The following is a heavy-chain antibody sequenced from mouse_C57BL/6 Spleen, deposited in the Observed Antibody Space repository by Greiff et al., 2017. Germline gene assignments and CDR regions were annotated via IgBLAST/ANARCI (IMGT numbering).Heavy chain of an antibody. CDR3: ARNYYGSSSWFAY. CDR1: GFTFSDYY. V-gene: IGHV5-12*01. CDR2: ISNGGGST. Sequence: EVQLVESGGGLVQPGGSLKLSCAASGFTFSDYYMYWVRQTPEKRLEWVAYISNGGGSTYYPDTVKGRFTISRDNAKNTLYLQMSRLKSEDTAMYYCARNYYGSSSWFAYWGQGTLVTVSA. D-gene: IGHD1-1*01. J-gene: IGHJ3*01.